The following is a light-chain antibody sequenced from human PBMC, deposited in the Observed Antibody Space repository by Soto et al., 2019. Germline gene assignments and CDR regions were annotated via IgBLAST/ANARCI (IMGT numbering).Light chain of an antibody. CDR3: SSFACGYIVL. Sequence: QSVLTQPPSASGSPGQSVTMFCTGTSNDVGGYNYVSWYQQHPGKAPKLMIQEVTKRPSGVPDRFSGSKSGNTASLTVSGLQAEDEADYYCSSFACGYIVLFGGGTKLTVL. CDR1: SNDVGGYNY. J-gene: IGLJ3*02. CDR2: EVT. V-gene: IGLV2-8*01.